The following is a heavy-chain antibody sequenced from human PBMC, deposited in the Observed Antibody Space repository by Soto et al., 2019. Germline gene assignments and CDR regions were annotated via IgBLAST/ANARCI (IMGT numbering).Heavy chain of an antibody. D-gene: IGHD3-3*01. CDR1: VGSLRGFY. CDR2: INQVGIT. V-gene: IGHV4-34*04. J-gene: IGHJ4*02. Sequence: QVQLQQWGEGLLKLSETLSFTCAVSVGSLRGFYWTWIRHTPGKGLECVGDINQVGITNNNPSLKRRGRITLDRTRRQFSLKLSSVTAADAAVYYRAIAHDFWSSRQQPIDSGGQGTLVTASP. CDR3: AIAHDFWSSRQQPIDS.